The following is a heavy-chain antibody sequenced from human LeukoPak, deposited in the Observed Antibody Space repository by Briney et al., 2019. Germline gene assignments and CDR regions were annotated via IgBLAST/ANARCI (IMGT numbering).Heavy chain of an antibody. D-gene: IGHD1-1*01. J-gene: IGHJ3*02. Sequence: GASVKVSCKASGYTFTSYGISWARQAPGQGLEWRGWINPNSGGTDYAQKFQGRVTMTSDTSISTAYMELNSLRSDDTAVYYCARDRPDDNAFDIWGQGTIITVSS. V-gene: IGHV1-2*02. CDR3: ARDRPDDNAFDI. CDR1: GYTFTSYG. CDR2: INPNSGGT.